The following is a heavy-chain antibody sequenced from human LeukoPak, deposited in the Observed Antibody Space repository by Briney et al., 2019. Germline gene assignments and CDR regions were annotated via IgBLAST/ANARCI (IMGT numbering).Heavy chain of an antibody. CDR1: GGTFSSYA. V-gene: IGHV1-69*13. D-gene: IGHD3-16*02. J-gene: IGHJ4*02. Sequence: SVKVSCKASGGTFSSYAISWVRQAPGQGLEWMGGIIPIFGTANYAQKFQGRVTITADESTSTAYMELSSLRSEDTAVYYCARDHRTYYDYVWGSYRQFDYWGQGTLVTVSS. CDR3: ARDHRTYYDYVWGSYRQFDY. CDR2: IIPIFGTA.